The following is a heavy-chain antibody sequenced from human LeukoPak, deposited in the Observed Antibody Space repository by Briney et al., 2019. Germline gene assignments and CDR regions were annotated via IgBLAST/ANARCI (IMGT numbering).Heavy chain of an antibody. J-gene: IGHJ4*02. CDR2: IYPGDSDI. V-gene: IGHV5-51*01. D-gene: IGHD3-10*01. Sequence: GESLKISCKGSGYSFTSYWIAWVRQMPGKGLEWMGIIYPGDSDIRYSPSFQGQVTISADKSISTACLQWSSLKASDTAMYYCARHSFYGSGSYSPGDHWGQGTLVTVSS. CDR3: ARHSFYGSGSYSPGDH. CDR1: GYSFTSYW.